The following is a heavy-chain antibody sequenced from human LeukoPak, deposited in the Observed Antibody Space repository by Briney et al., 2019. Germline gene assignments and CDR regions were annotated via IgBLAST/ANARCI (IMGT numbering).Heavy chain of an antibody. Sequence: GGSLRRACAASGFTFSSYSMNWVRQAPGKGLEWVSSISSSSSYIYYADSVKGRFTISRDNAKNSLYLQMNSLRAEDTAVYYCARDLIAAAENNWFDPWGQGTLVTVSS. CDR2: ISSSSSYI. D-gene: IGHD6-13*01. CDR3: ARDLIAAAENNWFDP. CDR1: GFTFSSYS. V-gene: IGHV3-21*01. J-gene: IGHJ5*02.